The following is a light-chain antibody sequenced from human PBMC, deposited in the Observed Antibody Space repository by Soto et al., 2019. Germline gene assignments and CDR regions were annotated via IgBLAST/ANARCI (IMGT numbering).Light chain of an antibody. CDR3: EQYNYWPLT. CDR1: HRVSSY. V-gene: IGKV3-15*01. CDR2: ATS. J-gene: IGKJ4*01. Sequence: EIVMTQSPATLSVSPGERATLSCRARHRVSSYLAWYQQKPGQAPRLLIDATSTRATGIPARFSGSGSGTAVTHTISSLKSEVFAVYYCEQYNYWPLTFDGRQKVEIK.